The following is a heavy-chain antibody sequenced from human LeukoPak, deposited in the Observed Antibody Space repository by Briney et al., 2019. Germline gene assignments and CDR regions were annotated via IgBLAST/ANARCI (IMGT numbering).Heavy chain of an antibody. V-gene: IGHV3-48*01. D-gene: IGHD1-26*01. CDR3: ARAEGVGAANWFDP. CDR2: ISSSSSTI. J-gene: IGHJ5*02. Sequence: GGSLRLSCAASGFTFSSYEMDWVRQAPGKGLEWVSYISSSSSTIYYADSVKGRFTISRDNAKNSLYLQMNSLRAEDTAVYYCARAEGVGAANWFDPWGQGTLVTVSS. CDR1: GFTFSSYE.